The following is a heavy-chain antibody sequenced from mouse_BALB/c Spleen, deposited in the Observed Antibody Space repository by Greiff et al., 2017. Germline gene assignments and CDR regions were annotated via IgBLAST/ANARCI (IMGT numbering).Heavy chain of an antibody. J-gene: IGHJ4*01. CDR1: GYTFTSYW. V-gene: IGHV1-7*01. D-gene: IGHD2-10*02. CDR2: INPSTGYT. CDR3: ARKEYGNYGFYYYAMDY. Sequence: VQLQQSGAELAKPGASVKMSCKASGYTFTSYWMHWVKQRPGQGLEWIGYINPSTGYTEYNQKFKDKATLTADKSSSTAYMQLSSLTSEDSAVYYCARKEYGNYGFYYYAMDYWGQGTSVTVSS.